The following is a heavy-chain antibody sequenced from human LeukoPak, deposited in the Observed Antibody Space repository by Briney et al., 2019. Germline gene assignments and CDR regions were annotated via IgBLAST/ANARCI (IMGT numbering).Heavy chain of an antibody. CDR2: ISGSGGST. CDR1: GFTFSNAW. CDR3: AKALVPAAPMGDAFDI. Sequence: PGGSLRLSCAASGFTFSNAWMSWVRQAPGKGLEWVSAISGSGGSTYYADSVKGRFTISRDNSKNTLYLQMNSLRAEDTAVYYCAKALVPAAPMGDAFDIWGQGTMATVSS. V-gene: IGHV3-23*01. D-gene: IGHD2-2*01. J-gene: IGHJ3*02.